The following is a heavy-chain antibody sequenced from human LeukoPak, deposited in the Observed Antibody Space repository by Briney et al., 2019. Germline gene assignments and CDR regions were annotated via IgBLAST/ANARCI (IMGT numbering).Heavy chain of an antibody. J-gene: IGHJ5*02. CDR3: ARDLAGTGIAAVHWFDP. CDR1: GGSISSYY. D-gene: IGHD6-13*01. V-gene: IGHV4-4*07. CDR2: IYTSGST. Sequence: SETLSLTCTVSGGSISSYYWSWIRQPAGKGLEWIGRIYTSGSTNYNPSLKSRVTMSVDTSKNQFSLKLSSVTAADTAVYYCARDLAGTGIAAVHWFDPWGQGTLVTVSS.